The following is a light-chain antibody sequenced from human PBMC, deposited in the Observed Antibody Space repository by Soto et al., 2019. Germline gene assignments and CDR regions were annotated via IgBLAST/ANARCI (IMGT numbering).Light chain of an antibody. CDR3: CSYAGSYTWV. V-gene: IGLV2-11*01. CDR1: SRDVGAYNF. CDR2: DVS. J-gene: IGLJ1*01. Sequence: QSALTQPRSVSGSPGQSVTISCTGTSRDVGAYNFVSWYQQHPGKAPKLMSYDVSKRPSGVPDRFSGSKSGNTASLTISGLQAEDEADYYCCSYAGSYTWVFGTGTNLTVL.